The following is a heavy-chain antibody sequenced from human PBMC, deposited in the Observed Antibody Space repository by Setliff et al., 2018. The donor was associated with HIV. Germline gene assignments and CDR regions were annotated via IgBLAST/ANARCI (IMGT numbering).Heavy chain of an antibody. Sequence: SETLSLTCVVSGYSISNTGHYWGWIRQPPGKGLEWIGSIYHTGDTYDNPSLKNRVTISRDTAKDRFSLNLRSVTAADTAIYYCARHKTHDYDGNSVYFDFWGQGILVTVSS. CDR3: ARHKTHDYDGNSVYFDF. J-gene: IGHJ4*02. V-gene: IGHV4-38-2*01. CDR1: GYSISNTGHY. CDR2: IYHTGDT. D-gene: IGHD4-17*01.